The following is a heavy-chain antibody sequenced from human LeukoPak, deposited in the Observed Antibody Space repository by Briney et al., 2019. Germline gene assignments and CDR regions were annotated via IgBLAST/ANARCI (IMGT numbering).Heavy chain of an antibody. V-gene: IGHV3-23*01. CDR2: ISDSGAYT. D-gene: IGHD2-15*01. J-gene: IGHJ4*02. CDR1: GFTFSSCA. Sequence: GGSLRLSCAASGFTFSSCAMSWVRQAPGKGLEWVSAISDSGAYTYYADSVKGRFTISRDNSKNTLYLQMNSLRAEDTAVYYCAKAPVTTCRGAFCYPFDYWGLGTLVTVSS. CDR3: AKAPVTTCRGAFCYPFDY.